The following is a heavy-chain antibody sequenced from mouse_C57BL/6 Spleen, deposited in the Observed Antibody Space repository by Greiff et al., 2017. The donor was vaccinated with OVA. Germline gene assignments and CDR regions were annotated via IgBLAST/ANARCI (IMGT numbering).Heavy chain of an antibody. CDR1: GYTFTSYW. V-gene: IGHV1-64*01. Sequence: QVHVKQPGAELVKPGASVKLSCKASGYTFTSYWMHWVKQRPGQGLEWIGMIHPNSGSTNYNEKFKSKATLTVDKSSSTAYMQLSSLTSEDSAVYYCATVTTVVATGYFDVWGTGTTVTVSS. CDR2: IHPNSGST. D-gene: IGHD1-1*01. CDR3: ATVTTVVATGYFDV. J-gene: IGHJ1*03.